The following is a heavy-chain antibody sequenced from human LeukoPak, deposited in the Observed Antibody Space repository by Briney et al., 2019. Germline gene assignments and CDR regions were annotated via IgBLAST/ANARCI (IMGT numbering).Heavy chain of an antibody. J-gene: IGHJ4*02. CDR3: ARGGAFCSITTCHEFDH. CDR2: TNPSTGGT. CDR1: GYTFTGFY. D-gene: IGHD2-2*01. V-gene: IGHV1-2*02. Sequence: ASVKVSCKTSGYTFTGFYLHWVRQVPGQGLEWMGWTNPSTGGTKSAQQFEGRVTMTRDTSNTTGYLELRSIRLDDTATYYCARGGAFCSITTCHEFDHWGQGTLVIVSS.